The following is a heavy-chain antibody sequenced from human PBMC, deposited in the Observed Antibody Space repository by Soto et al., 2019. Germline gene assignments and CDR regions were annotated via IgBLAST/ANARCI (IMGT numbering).Heavy chain of an antibody. CDR1: GGSISSYY. V-gene: IGHV4-59*01. J-gene: IGHJ3*02. CDR2: IYYSGSS. Sequence: SETLSLTCTVSGGSISSYYWSWIRQPPGKGLEWIGYIYYSGSSNYNPSLKSRVTISVDTSKNQFSLKLSSVTAADTAVYYCARDNSGYDFGGAFDIWGQGTMVTVSS. D-gene: IGHD5-12*01. CDR3: ARDNSGYDFGGAFDI.